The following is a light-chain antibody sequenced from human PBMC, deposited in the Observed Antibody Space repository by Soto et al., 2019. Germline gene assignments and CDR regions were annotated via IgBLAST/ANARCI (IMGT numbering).Light chain of an antibody. CDR1: QDINIF. Sequence: IQLTQSPSSLSASVGDRVTITCRASQDINIFLAWYQQKPGKAPKLLIYGASTLQSGVPSRFSGSGSRTDFTLTISGLQPDDFATYYCQQLNSFPIPFGPGTKVDIK. V-gene: IGKV1-9*01. CDR3: QQLNSFPIP. J-gene: IGKJ3*01. CDR2: GAS.